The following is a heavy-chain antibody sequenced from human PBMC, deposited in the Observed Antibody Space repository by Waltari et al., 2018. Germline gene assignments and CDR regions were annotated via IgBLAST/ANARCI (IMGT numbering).Heavy chain of an antibody. CDR3: ARRAAIAATGPTYYMDV. Sequence: QVQLQESGPGLVKPSETLSLTCAVSGYSISSGYYWGWLRQPPGKGLEWIGSIYHSGSTYYNPSLKSRVTISVDTSKNQFSLRLSSVTAADTAGYYCARRAAIAATGPTYYMDVWGKGTTVTVSS. CDR2: IYHSGST. D-gene: IGHD6-13*01. J-gene: IGHJ6*03. CDR1: GYSISSGYY. V-gene: IGHV4-38-2*01.